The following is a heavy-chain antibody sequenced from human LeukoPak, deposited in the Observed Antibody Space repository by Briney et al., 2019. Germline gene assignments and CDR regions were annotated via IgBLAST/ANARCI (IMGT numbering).Heavy chain of an antibody. V-gene: IGHV4-59*01. CDR1: GGSISSYY. CDR2: IYYSGST. CDR3: ARGLGTGTLPHY. J-gene: IGHJ4*02. Sequence: SETLSLTCTVSGGSISSYYWSWIRQPPGKGLEWIGYIYYSGSTNYNPSLKGRVTISVDTSKNQFSLKLSSVTAADTAVYYCARGLGTGTLPHYWGQGTLVTVSS. D-gene: IGHD1-1*01.